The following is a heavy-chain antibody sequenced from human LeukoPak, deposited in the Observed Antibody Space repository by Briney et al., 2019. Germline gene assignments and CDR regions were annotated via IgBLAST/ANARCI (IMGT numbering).Heavy chain of an antibody. CDR2: IIPIFGTA. D-gene: IGHD6-6*01. Sequence: SVKVSCKASGGTFSSYAISWVRQAPGQGLEWMGGIIPIFGTANYAQKFQGRVTITADESTSTAYMELSSPRSEDTAVYYCASSSSSHYYFDYWGQGTLVTVSS. J-gene: IGHJ4*02. V-gene: IGHV1-69*01. CDR1: GGTFSSYA. CDR3: ASSSSSHYYFDY.